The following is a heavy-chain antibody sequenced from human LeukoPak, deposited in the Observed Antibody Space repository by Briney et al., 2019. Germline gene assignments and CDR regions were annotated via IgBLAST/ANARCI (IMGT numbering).Heavy chain of an antibody. CDR2: INPNSGGT. Sequence: ASVKVSCKASGYTFTGYYMHWVRQAPGQGLEWMGWINPNSGGTNYAQKFQGRVTMTRDTSISTAYMELSRLRSDDTAVYYCASLAPGYYGSGSYHPFDIWGQGTMVTVSS. J-gene: IGHJ3*02. V-gene: IGHV1-2*02. CDR1: GYTFTGYY. D-gene: IGHD3-10*01. CDR3: ASLAPGYYGSGSYHPFDI.